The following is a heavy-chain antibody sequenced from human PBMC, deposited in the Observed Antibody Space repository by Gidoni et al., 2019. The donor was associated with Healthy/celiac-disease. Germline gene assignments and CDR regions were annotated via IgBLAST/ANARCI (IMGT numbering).Heavy chain of an antibody. D-gene: IGHD3-10*01. Sequence: QLQLQESGPGLVKPSETLSLTCTVSGGSISSSSYYWGWIRQPPGKGLEWIGSIYYSGSTYYNPSLKSRVTISVDTSKNQFSLKLSSVTAADTAVYYCARQGDYYGSGSYYNNCWFDPWGQGTLVTVSS. CDR1: GGSISSSSYY. J-gene: IGHJ5*02. V-gene: IGHV4-39*01. CDR3: ARQGDYYGSGSYYNNCWFDP. CDR2: IYYSGST.